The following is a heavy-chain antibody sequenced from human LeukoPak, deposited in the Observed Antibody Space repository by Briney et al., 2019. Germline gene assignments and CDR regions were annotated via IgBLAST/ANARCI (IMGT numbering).Heavy chain of an antibody. V-gene: IGHV4-34*01. CDR2: INHSGST. J-gene: IGHJ6*04. CDR3: ARAPRWIPVALV. D-gene: IGHD4-23*01. Sequence: SETLSLTCAVYGGSFSGYYWSWIRQPPGKGLEWIGEINHSGSTNYNPSLKSRATISVDTSKNQFSLKLSSVTAADTAVYYCARAPRWIPVALVWGKGTTVTVSS. CDR1: GGSFSGYY.